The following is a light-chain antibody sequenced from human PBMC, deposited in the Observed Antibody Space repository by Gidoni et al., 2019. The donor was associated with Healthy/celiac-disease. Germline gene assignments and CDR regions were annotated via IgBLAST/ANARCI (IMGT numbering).Light chain of an antibody. J-gene: IGKJ4*01. V-gene: IGKV3-20*01. CDR3: QQYGSSPLLT. CDR2: GAS. CDR1: QSVSSSY. Sequence: EIVFTQSPCTLSLSPGERATLSCRASQSVSSSYLAWYQQKPGQAHRLLIYGASSRATGIPDRVSGSGSGTDFTRTISRLEPEDFAVYYGQQYGSSPLLTFGGGTKVEIK.